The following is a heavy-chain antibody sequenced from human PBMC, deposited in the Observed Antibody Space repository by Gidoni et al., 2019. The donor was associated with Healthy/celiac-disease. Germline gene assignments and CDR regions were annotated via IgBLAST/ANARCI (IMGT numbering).Heavy chain of an antibody. CDR3: AKGEWELLLAAFDY. CDR2: ISYDGSNK. D-gene: IGHD1-26*01. CDR1: GFTFSSYG. V-gene: IGHV3-30*18. J-gene: IGHJ4*02. Sequence: QVQLVESGGGVVQPGRSLRLSCAASGFTFSSYGMHWVRQAPGKGLEWLAVISYDGSNKYYADSVKGRFTISRDNSKNTLYLQMNSLRAEDTAVYYCAKGEWELLLAAFDYWGQGTLVTVSS.